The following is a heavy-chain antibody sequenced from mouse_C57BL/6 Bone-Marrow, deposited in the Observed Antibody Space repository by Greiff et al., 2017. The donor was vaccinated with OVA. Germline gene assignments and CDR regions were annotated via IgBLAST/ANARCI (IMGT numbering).Heavy chain of an antibody. V-gene: IGHV5-4*03. Sequence: EVMLVESGGGLEKPGGSLKLSCAASGFTFSSYAMSWVRQTPEKRLEWVATISDGGSYTYYPDNVKGRFTISRDNAKNNLYLQMSHLKSEDTAMYYCARGIYEGYYYYAMDYWGQGTSVTVSS. J-gene: IGHJ4*01. CDR1: GFTFSSYA. CDR2: ISDGGSYT. CDR3: ARGIYEGYYYYAMDY. D-gene: IGHD2-3*01.